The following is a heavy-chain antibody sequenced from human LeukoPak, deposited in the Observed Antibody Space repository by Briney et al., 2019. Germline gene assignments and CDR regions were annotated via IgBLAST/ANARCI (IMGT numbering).Heavy chain of an antibody. V-gene: IGHV4-4*09. CDR2: IYTSGST. CDR1: GGSISSYY. CDR3: ARGDGYMLY. J-gene: IGHJ4*02. D-gene: IGHD5-24*01. Sequence: SETLSLTCTVSGGSISSYYWIWIRQPPGKGLEWIGYIYTSGSTNYNPSLKSRVTISVDTSKNQFSLKLSSVTAADTAVYYCARGDGYMLYWGQGTLVTVSS.